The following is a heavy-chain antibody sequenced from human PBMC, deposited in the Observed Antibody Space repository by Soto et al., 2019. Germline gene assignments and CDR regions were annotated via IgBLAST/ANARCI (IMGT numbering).Heavy chain of an antibody. CDR2: ISNGGSKR. CDR1: GFSFSVFG. CDR3: AKDKVPYFDYWSRQRWFDP. D-gene: IGHD3-3*01. J-gene: IGHJ5*02. Sequence: GGSLRLSCVASGFSFSVFGMHWVRQFPGKGLEWVAVISNGGSKRYYIDSVEGRFTISRDDSKNTLYLQMDSPRVDDTAVYYCAKDKVPYFDYWSRQRWFDPWGQGTPVTVSS. V-gene: IGHV3-30*18.